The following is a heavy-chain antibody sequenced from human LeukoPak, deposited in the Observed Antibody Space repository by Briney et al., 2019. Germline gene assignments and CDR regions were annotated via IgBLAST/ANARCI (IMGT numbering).Heavy chain of an antibody. V-gene: IGHV3-11*01. J-gene: IGHJ4*02. CDR3: ARRRDFIDY. CDR1: GFTLSDYY. D-gene: IGHD3/OR15-3a*01. CDR2: SSSSGSTM. Sequence: GGSLRLSCAASGFTLSDYYMSWIRQAPGKGLEWVSYSSSSGSTMYYADSVKGRFAISRDDAKNSLYLQMNSLRAEDTAVYYCARRRDFIDYWGQGTLVTVSS.